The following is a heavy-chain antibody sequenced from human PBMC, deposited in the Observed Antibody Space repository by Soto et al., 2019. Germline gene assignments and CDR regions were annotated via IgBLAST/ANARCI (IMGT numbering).Heavy chain of an antibody. CDR1: GFTFSSYW. CDR3: ARGGVYYYMDV. V-gene: IGHV3-74*01. Sequence: EVQLVESGGGLVQPGGSLRLSCAASGFTFSSYWMHWVRQAPGKGLVWVSRINSDGSSTSYADSVKGRFTISRDNAKNTLYLQMNSLRVEDTGVYYCARGGVYYYMDVWGKGTTVTVSS. J-gene: IGHJ6*03. D-gene: IGHD3-16*01. CDR2: INSDGSST.